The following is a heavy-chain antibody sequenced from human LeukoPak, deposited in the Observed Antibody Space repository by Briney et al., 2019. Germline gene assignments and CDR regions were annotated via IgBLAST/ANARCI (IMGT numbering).Heavy chain of an antibody. V-gene: IGHV1-46*01. Sequence: ASVKVSCKASGGTFSSYAISWVRQAPGQGLEWMGIINPSGGSTNYAQKFQGRVTMTRDTSTSTVYMELSSLRSEDTAVYYCAGDASSLRKGIAVADNYFDYWGQGTLVTVSS. D-gene: IGHD6-19*01. CDR1: GGTFSSYA. J-gene: IGHJ4*02. CDR3: AGDASSLRKGIAVADNYFDY. CDR2: INPSGGST.